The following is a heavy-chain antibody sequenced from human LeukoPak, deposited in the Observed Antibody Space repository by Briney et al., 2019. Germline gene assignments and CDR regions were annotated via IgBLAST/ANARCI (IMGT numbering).Heavy chain of an antibody. D-gene: IGHD2-2*01. V-gene: IGHV5-51*01. Sequence: GESLKISCKGSGYSFTSYWIGWVRQMPGKGLEWMGIIYSGDSDTRYSPSFQGQVTISADKSISTAYLQWSSLKASDTAMYYCARSHWYCSSTSCYYYYYYGMDVWGQGTTVTVSS. J-gene: IGHJ6*02. CDR1: GYSFTSYW. CDR3: ARSHWYCSSTSCYYYYYYGMDV. CDR2: IYSGDSDT.